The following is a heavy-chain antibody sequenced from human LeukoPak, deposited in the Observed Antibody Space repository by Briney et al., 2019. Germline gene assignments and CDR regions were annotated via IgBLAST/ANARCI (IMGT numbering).Heavy chain of an antibody. CDR2: MKEDGTDI. J-gene: IGHJ5*02. Sequence: GGSPRLSCVASGFSFSSYTMSWVRQAPGKGLEWVAKMKEDGTDIHYVDSVKGRFTICRDNAKNSLCLQMSSLRAEDTAVYYCARGGARYLDSWGQGTLVTVSS. CDR3: ARGGARYLDS. V-gene: IGHV3-7*01. D-gene: IGHD3-9*01. CDR1: GFSFSSYT.